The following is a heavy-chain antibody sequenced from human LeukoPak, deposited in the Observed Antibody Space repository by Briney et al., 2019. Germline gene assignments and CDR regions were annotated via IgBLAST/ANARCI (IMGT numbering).Heavy chain of an antibody. J-gene: IGHJ4*02. CDR1: GFTFEDYA. CDR3: AREVVGASSGDY. D-gene: IGHD1-26*01. V-gene: IGHV3-9*01. CDR2: ITWNSGDI. Sequence: PGRPLRLSCAASGFTFEDYAMHWVRQAPGKGLEWVSGITWNSGDIGYADSVKGRFTISRDNAKNSLYLQMNSLRAEDTAVYYCAREVVGASSGDYWGQGTLVTVSS.